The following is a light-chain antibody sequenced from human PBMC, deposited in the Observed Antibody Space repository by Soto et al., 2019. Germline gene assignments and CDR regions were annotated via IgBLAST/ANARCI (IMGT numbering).Light chain of an antibody. V-gene: IGKV1-39*01. CDR1: QSITNS. Sequence: DIQMTQSPSSLSASVGDRGTITCRASQSITNSLNWYQQKSGKAPELLIYAASSLQSAVPSRFSGSGSGTDFTLSISSLQPEDFAAYYGQQTNSVPYTFGQGTKLEIK. J-gene: IGKJ2*01. CDR2: AAS. CDR3: QQTNSVPYT.